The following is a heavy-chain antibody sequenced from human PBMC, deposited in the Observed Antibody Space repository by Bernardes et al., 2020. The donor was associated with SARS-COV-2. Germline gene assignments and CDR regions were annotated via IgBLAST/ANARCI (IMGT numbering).Heavy chain of an antibody. D-gene: IGHD3-22*01. CDR2: INHSGST. V-gene: IGHV4-34*01. Sequence: ETLSLTCAVYGGSFSGYYWSWIRQPPGKGLEWIGEINHSGSTNYNPSLKSRVTISVDTSKNQFSLKLSSVTAADTAVYYCARGHYYDSSGYEPDAFDIWGQGTMVTVSS. J-gene: IGHJ3*02. CDR3: ARGHYYDSSGYEPDAFDI. CDR1: GGSFSGYY.